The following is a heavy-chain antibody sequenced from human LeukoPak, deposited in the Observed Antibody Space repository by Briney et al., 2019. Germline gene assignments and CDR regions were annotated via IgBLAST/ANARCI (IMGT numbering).Heavy chain of an antibody. D-gene: IGHD2-15*01. Sequence: GASVKVSCKASGYTFTSYGISWVRQAPGQGLEWMGWISAYNGNTNYAQKLQGRVTMTTDTSTSTAYMELRSLRSDDTAVYYCARVRFDCSGGSCYPVAFDIWGQGTMVTVSS. CDR1: GYTFTSYG. CDR2: ISAYNGNT. CDR3: ARVRFDCSGGSCYPVAFDI. J-gene: IGHJ3*02. V-gene: IGHV1-18*04.